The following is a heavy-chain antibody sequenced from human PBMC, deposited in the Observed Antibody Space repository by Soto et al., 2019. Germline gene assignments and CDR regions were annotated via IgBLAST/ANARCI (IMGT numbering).Heavy chain of an antibody. CDR3: ARVNHPNYDNWGADYYYYGMDV. J-gene: IGHJ6*02. Sequence: SETLSLTCAVYGGSFSGYYWSWIRQPPGKGLEWIGEINHSGSTNYNPSLKSRVTISVDTSKNQFSLKLSSVTAADTAVYYCARVNHPNYDNWGADYYYYGMDVWGQGTTVTVSS. CDR2: INHSGST. D-gene: IGHD1-1*01. V-gene: IGHV4-34*01. CDR1: GGSFSGYY.